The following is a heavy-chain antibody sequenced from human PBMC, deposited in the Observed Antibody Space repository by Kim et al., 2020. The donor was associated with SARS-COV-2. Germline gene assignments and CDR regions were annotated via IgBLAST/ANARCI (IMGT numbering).Heavy chain of an antibody. J-gene: IGHJ4*02. D-gene: IGHD1-26*01. CDR2: ISDSGGST. CDR1: AFTFSSYS. CDR3: ANYHCDYPYSGIDD. Sequence: GGSLRLSCAASAFTFSSYSMSWVRQAPGKGLEWVSAISDSGGSTYYADSVKGRFTISRDNSKNTLYLQMNSLRAEDTAVYYCANYHCDYPYSGIDDWGQGTMVTVSS. V-gene: IGHV3-23*01.